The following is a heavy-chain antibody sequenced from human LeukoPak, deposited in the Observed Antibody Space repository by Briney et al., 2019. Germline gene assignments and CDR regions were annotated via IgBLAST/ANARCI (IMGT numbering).Heavy chain of an antibody. V-gene: IGHV3-21*01. CDR2: ISSSSSYI. D-gene: IGHD3-22*01. CDR1: GFTFSSYS. J-gene: IGHJ5*02. CDR3: ARDLGQYYDTSDNWFDP. Sequence: PGGSLRLSCAASGFTFSSYSMNWVRQAPGKGLEWVSSISSSSSYIYYADSVKGRFTISRDNAKNSLYLQMNSLRAEDTAVYYCARDLGQYYDTSDNWFDPWGQGTLVTVSS.